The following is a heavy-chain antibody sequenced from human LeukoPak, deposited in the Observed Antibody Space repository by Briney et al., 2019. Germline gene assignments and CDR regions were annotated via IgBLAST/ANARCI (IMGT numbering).Heavy chain of an antibody. V-gene: IGHV3-30*02. CDR2: IRYDGSNK. D-gene: IGHD3-10*01. CDR3: AKDGRFGGSYYNSYYYYYMDV. CDR1: GFTFSSYG. J-gene: IGHJ6*03. Sequence: GGSLRLSCAASGFTFSSYGMHWVRQAPGKGLEWVAFIRYDGSNKYYADSVKGRFTISRDNSKNTLYLQMNSLRAEDTAVYYCAKDGRFGGSYYNSYYYYYMDVWGKGTTVTISS.